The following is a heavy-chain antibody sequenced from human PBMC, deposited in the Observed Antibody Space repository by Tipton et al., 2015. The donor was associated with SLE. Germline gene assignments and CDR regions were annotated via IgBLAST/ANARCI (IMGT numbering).Heavy chain of an antibody. CDR1: GFTFSSYG. CDR2: IWYDGSNK. CDR3: ASQQSYYYAMDV. Sequence: QLVQSGGGVVQPGRSLRLSCAASGFTFSSYGMHWVRQAPGKGLEWVAVIWYDGSNKYYADSVKGRFTISRGNSKNTLYLQMNSLRAEDTALYYCASQQSYYYAMDVWGQGTTVTVSS. V-gene: IGHV3-33*01. D-gene: IGHD6-13*01. J-gene: IGHJ6*02.